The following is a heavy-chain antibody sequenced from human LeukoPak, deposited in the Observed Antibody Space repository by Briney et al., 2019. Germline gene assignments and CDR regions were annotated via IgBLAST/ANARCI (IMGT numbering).Heavy chain of an antibody. CDR2: IQYDGSNQ. Sequence: GGSLRLSCTASGFTFGDYAMSWFRQAPGKGLEWVAYIQYDGSNQQYADSVKGRFIISRDRSKNIPYLQMNSLRAEDTAVYYCAKDRCSNGIGCLYYYMDVWGKGTTVTISS. J-gene: IGHJ6*03. CDR3: AKDRCSNGIGCLYYYMDV. D-gene: IGHD2-8*01. V-gene: IGHV3-30*02. CDR1: GFTFGDYA.